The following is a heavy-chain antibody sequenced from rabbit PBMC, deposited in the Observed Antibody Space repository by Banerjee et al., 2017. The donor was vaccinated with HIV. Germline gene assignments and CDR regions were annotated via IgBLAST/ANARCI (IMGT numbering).Heavy chain of an antibody. D-gene: IGHD4-2*01. CDR3: ARSVGDAGYGSLAL. Sequence: QEQLEESGGDLVKPEGSLTLTCTASGFSFSSSYWICWVRQAPGKGLEWIACIYTGSGSALYVSWAKGRFTISKTSSTTVTLQMTSLTAADTATYFCARSVGDAGYGSLALWGQGTLVTVS. J-gene: IGHJ3*01. V-gene: IGHV1S45*01. CDR1: GFSFSSSYW. CDR2: IYTGSGSA.